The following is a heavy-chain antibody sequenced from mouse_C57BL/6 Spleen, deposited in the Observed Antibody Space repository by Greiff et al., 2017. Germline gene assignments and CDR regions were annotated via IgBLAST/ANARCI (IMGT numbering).Heavy chain of an antibody. Sequence: QVQLKQPGAELVKPGASVKMSCKASGYTFTSYWITWVKQRPGQGLEWIGDIYPGSGSTNYNEKFKSKATLTVDTSSSTAYMQLSSLTSEDSAVYYCARDAAQATFWFAYWGQGTLVTVSA. CDR3: ARDAAQATFWFAY. J-gene: IGHJ3*01. V-gene: IGHV1-55*01. D-gene: IGHD3-2*02. CDR2: IYPGSGST. CDR1: GYTFTSYW.